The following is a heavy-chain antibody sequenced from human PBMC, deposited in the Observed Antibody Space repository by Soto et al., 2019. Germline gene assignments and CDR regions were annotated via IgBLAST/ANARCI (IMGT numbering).Heavy chain of an antibody. Sequence: PSETLSLTCTVSGGSINGYYWNWIRQPPGKGLEWIGCIYYSGSTNYNPSLKSRVTISVDTSKNQFSLKLSSMTAADTAVYYCARGMMATITGFDYWGQGTLVTVSS. CDR1: GGSINGYY. V-gene: IGHV4-59*01. J-gene: IGHJ4*02. D-gene: IGHD5-12*01. CDR2: IYYSGST. CDR3: ARGMMATITGFDY.